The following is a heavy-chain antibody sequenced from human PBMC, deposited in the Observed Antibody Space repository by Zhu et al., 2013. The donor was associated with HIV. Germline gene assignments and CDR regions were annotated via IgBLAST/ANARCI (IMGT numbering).Heavy chain of an antibody. CDR2: ISHSGSS. D-gene: IGHD3-10*01. V-gene: IGHV4-34*11. CDR3: VRDWTPMVRGVIDF. J-gene: IGHJ4*02. Sequence: QVQLQQWGAGLLKPSETLSLTCVVYGGSFSGYFWGWVRQPPGKGLEWIGSISHSGSSYKNLFLKSRITMSIDTSKNQFSLNLSSVAAADTAVYFCVRDWTPMVRGVIDFWGQGTLVPVSS. CDR1: GGSFSGYF.